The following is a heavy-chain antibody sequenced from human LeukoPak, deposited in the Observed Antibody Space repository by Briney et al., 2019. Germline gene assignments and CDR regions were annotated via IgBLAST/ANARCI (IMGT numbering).Heavy chain of an antibody. CDR2: IYYSGST. D-gene: IGHD1-26*01. J-gene: IGHJ4*02. V-gene: IGHV4-59*01. Sequence: SETLSLTCAVYGGSFSGYYWSWIRQPPGKGLEWIGYIYYSGSTNYNPSLKSRVTISVDTSKNQFSLKLTSVTAADTAVYYCARDGFGSYYFDYWGQGTLVTVSS. CDR1: GGSFSGYY. CDR3: ARDGFGSYYFDY.